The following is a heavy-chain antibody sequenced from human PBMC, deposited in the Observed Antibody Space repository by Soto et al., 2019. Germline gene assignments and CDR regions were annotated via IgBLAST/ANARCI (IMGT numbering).Heavy chain of an antibody. V-gene: IGHV4-61*01. CDR2: IYYTGST. CDR1: GDYVDSGSYS. J-gene: IGHJ4*02. D-gene: IGHD2-21*02. CDR3: ARADSVVMTAAFDY. Sequence: QVQLQESGPGLVKPSETLSLTCSVSGDYVDSGSYSWHWIRQPPGKEPEWIGFIYYTGSTRYNPSLKGRVSMSLDKSKNQFSLSVKSVTAADTAMYYCARADSVVMTAAFDYWGRGTLVTVSS.